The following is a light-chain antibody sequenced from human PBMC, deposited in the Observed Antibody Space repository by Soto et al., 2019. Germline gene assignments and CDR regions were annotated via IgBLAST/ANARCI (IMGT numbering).Light chain of an antibody. J-gene: IGLJ1*01. CDR3: AAWDGSLSGFYV. CDR2: GDN. Sequence: QSALTQPPSASGTPGQGVTISCSRSSSSIGSNFVSWYQQLPRAAPKLLIFGDNQRPSGVPDRFSGSKSGTSASLAISGLRSEDEADYYCAAWDGSLSGFYVFGTGTKVTVL. CDR1: SSSIGSNF. V-gene: IGLV1-47*01.